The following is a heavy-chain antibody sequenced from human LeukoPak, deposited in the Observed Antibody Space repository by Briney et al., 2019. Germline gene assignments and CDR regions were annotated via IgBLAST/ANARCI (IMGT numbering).Heavy chain of an antibody. CDR1: GGSFSGYY. D-gene: IGHD2-2*01. J-gene: IGHJ4*02. V-gene: IGHV4-34*01. CDR3: ARGAPRVVVVPAAIRRRYFDY. CDR2: INHSGST. Sequence: PSETLSLTCAVYGGSFSGYYWSWIRQPPGKGLEWIGEINHSGSTNYNPSLKSRVTISVDTSKNQFSLKLSSVTAADTAVYYCARGAPRVVVVPAAIRRRYFDYWGQGTLVTVSS.